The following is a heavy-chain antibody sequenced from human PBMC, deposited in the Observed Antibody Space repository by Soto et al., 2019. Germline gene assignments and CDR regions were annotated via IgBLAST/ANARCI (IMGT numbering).Heavy chain of an antibody. D-gene: IGHD3-3*01. CDR1: GFSLSTSGMC. CDR3: ARIFPPSLRFPGAFDI. CDR2: IDWDDDK. V-gene: IGHV2-70*01. J-gene: IGHJ3*02. Sequence: SGPTLVNPTQTLTLTCTFSGFSLSTSGMCVSWIRQPPGKALEWLALIDWDDDKYYSTSLKTRLTISKDTSKNQVVLTMTNMDPVDTATYYCARIFPPSLRFPGAFDIWGQGTMVTVSS.